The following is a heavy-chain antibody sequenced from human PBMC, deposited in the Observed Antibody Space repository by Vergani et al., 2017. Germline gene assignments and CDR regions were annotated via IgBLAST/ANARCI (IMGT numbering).Heavy chain of an antibody. CDR3: TRQPQEGASGPPSVPT. CDR2: IYHSGRT. CDR1: GYSIRNGYY. J-gene: IGHJ4*02. Sequence: QVQLQESGPGLVEPSETLSLTCAVSGYSIRNGYYWGWIRQPPGKGLEWIGSIYHSGRTHYNPSLKSRGTISVDTSKNDFSLKVTSVTAADTAVYYCTRQPQEGASGPPSVPTWGQGISVIVSS. V-gene: IGHV4-38-2*01. D-gene: IGHD5-12*01.